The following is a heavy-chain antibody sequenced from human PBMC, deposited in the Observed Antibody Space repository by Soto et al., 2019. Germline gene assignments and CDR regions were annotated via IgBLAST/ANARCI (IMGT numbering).Heavy chain of an antibody. CDR1: GFTFSNAW. CDR2: IKSKTDGGTT. J-gene: IGHJ4*02. Sequence: KPGGSLRLSCAASGFTFSNAWMSWVRQAPGKGLEWVGRIKSKTDGGTTDYAAPVKGRFTISRDDSKNTLYLQMNSLKTEDTAVYYCTTGPYDILTGPKPSFDYWGQGTLVTVSS. D-gene: IGHD3-9*01. V-gene: IGHV3-15*01. CDR3: TTGPYDILTGPKPSFDY.